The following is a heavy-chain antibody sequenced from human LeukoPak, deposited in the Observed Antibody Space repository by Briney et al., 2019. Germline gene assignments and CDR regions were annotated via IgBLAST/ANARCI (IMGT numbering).Heavy chain of an antibody. V-gene: IGHV3-43*01. D-gene: IGHD6-13*01. CDR3: AKARSSSWSYLES. CDR1: GFAFDDHT. CDR2: ISWEGSTT. Sequence: PGGSLRLSCATFGFAFDDHTMHWVRHLPGKGLEWVSLISWEGSTTYYADSVKDRFTISRDTNKNSLYLQMNSLRPEDTALYYCAKARSSSWSYLESWGQGTLVTVSS. J-gene: IGHJ4*02.